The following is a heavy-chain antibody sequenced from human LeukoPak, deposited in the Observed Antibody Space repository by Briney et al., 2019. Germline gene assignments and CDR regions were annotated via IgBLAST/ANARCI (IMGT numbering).Heavy chain of an antibody. Sequence: ASVKVSCKASGGTFSCYAISWVRQAPGQGLEWMGRIIPIFGTANYAQKFQGRVTITTDESTSTAYMELSSLRSEDTAVYYCAVGPYDSSGYYFWGQGTLVTVSS. CDR2: IIPIFGTA. CDR3: AVGPYDSSGYYF. D-gene: IGHD3-22*01. CDR1: GGTFSCYA. V-gene: IGHV1-69*05. J-gene: IGHJ4*02.